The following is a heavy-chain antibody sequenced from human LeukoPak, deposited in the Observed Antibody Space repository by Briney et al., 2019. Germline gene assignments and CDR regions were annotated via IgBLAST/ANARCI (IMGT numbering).Heavy chain of an antibody. CDR2: ISAYNGST. D-gene: IGHD6-19*01. Sequence: ASVKVSCKASGYTFTSYGISWVRQAPGQGLEWMGWISAYNGSTNYAQKLQGRVTMTTDTSTSTAYMELRSLRSDDTAVYYCARTMQQWLVDAAGGDYWGQGTLVTVSS. CDR3: ARTMQQWLVDAAGGDY. CDR1: GYTFTSYG. J-gene: IGHJ4*02. V-gene: IGHV1-18*01.